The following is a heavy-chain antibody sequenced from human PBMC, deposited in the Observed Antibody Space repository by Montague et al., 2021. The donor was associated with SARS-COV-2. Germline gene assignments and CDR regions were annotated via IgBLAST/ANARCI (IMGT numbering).Heavy chain of an antibody. Sequence: SETLSLTRSVSGDSLTYFYWSWLRQTPGKGLEWIGYIFYSGSTKYNPSLQSRVTFSVDTSRNQFSLNLDSVTAADTGVYYCARGATRSFDHWGQGVLVTVSS. CDR1: GDSLTYFY. J-gene: IGHJ4*02. V-gene: IGHV4-59*01. CDR2: IFYSGST. D-gene: IGHD1-1*01. CDR3: ARGATRSFDH.